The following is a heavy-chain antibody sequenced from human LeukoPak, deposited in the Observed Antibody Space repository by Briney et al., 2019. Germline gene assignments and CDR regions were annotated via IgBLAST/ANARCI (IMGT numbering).Heavy chain of an antibody. CDR2: TNPNSGGT. Sequence: ASVKVSCKASGYTFTGYYMHWVRQAPEQGLEWMGWTNPNSGGTNYAQKFQGRVTMTRDTSISTAYMELSRLRSGDTAVYYCARADVLWFGELVDYWGQGTLVTVSS. CDR1: GYTFTGYY. D-gene: IGHD3-10*01. V-gene: IGHV1-2*02. J-gene: IGHJ4*02. CDR3: ARADVLWFGELVDY.